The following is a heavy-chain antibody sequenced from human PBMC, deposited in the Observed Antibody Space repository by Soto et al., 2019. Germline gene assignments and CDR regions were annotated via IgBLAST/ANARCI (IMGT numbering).Heavy chain of an antibody. D-gene: IGHD6-19*01. V-gene: IGHV4-30-2*01. CDR2: IYHSGST. Sequence: QLHLQESGSGLVKPSQTLSLTCAVSGGSISSGGYSWSWIRQPPGKGLNYIGYIYHSGSTYYNPYIKSRVTISVDRSKNQFCLKLSSVTAADTAVYYCARVRSGWGIDYWGQGTLVTVSS. CDR3: ARVRSGWGIDY. J-gene: IGHJ4*02. CDR1: GGSISSGGYS.